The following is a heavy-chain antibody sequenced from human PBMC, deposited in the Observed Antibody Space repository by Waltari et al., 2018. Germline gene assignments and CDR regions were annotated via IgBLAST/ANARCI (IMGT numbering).Heavy chain of an antibody. Sequence: QVQLQESGPGLVKPSETLSLTCTVSGGSISSYYWSWIRQPPGKGLEWIGYIYYSGSNNYIPSLKSRVTISGDTSKNQFSLKLSSVTAADTAVYYCAREIPPDYDSSGYYPYYFDYWGQGTLVTVSS. V-gene: IGHV4-59*01. J-gene: IGHJ4*02. CDR3: AREIPPDYDSSGYYPYYFDY. CDR2: IYYSGSN. CDR1: GGSISSYY. D-gene: IGHD3-22*01.